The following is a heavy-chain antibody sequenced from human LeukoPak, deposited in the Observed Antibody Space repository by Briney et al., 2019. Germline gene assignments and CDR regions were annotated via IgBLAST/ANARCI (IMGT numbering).Heavy chain of an antibody. Sequence: GGSLRLSCAASGFTFSDFGMHWVRQAPGKGLESVAVISHDGNSKYSADSVKGRFTISRDNSKNTLYLQMDSLRVEDTAVYYCARAVIVVVPAAIGVVWDYYGMDVWGQGTTVTVSS. CDR3: ARAVIVVVPAAIGVVWDYYGMDV. CDR1: GFTFSDFG. CDR2: ISHDGNSK. V-gene: IGHV3-30*03. D-gene: IGHD2-2*01. J-gene: IGHJ6*02.